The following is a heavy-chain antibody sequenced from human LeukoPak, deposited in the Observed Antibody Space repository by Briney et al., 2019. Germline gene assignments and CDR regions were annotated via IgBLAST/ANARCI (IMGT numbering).Heavy chain of an antibody. V-gene: IGHV1-46*04. CDR1: GYTFTSYY. CDR3: ARSVTDYDNWFEP. D-gene: IGHD4-17*01. CDR2: INPSSCST. J-gene: IGHJ5*02. Sequence: ASVKVSCKASGYTFTSYYMHWVRQAPGQGLEWMGIINPSSCSTNYAQKLQGRAIMTRDTSTSTVYMELSSRRAENTAYYYWARSVTDYDNWFEPWGQGTLVTVSS.